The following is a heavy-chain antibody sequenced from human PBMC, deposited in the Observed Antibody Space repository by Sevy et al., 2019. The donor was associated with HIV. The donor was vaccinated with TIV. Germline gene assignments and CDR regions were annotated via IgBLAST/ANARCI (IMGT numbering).Heavy chain of an antibody. CDR3: VRDGPAQHIDY. CDR1: GDTLTNNY. J-gene: IGHJ4*02. V-gene: IGHV1-46*01. Sequence: ASVKVSCKASGDTLTNNYMHWVRQAPGQGLEWMGIIDPSDGNASYAQKFQSRGTMTRNTSTSTHYMDLSSLRSEDTAVYYCVRDGPAQHIDYWGQGTLVTVSS. CDR2: IDPSDGNA.